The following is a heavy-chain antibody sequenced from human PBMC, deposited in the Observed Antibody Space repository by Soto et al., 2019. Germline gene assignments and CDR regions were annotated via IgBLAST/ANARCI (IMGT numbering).Heavy chain of an antibody. V-gene: IGHV5-51*01. Sequence: PGESLKISCKGSGYTSTDYCIGWVRQLPGKGLEWMGIIYPGDSDTRYSPSFQGHVTITVDKSTSTAYLQWNTLKASETAMYYWERHITNSRYYHYAMDVSGPGTTVTVSS. CDR1: GYTSTDYC. CDR3: ERHITNSRYYHYAMDV. J-gene: IGHJ6*02. CDR2: IYPGDSDT. D-gene: IGHD2-8*01.